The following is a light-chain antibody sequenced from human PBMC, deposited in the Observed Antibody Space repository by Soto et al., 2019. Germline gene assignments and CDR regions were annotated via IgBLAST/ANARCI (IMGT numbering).Light chain of an antibody. Sequence: DIVMTQSPDSLAVSLGERATINCQSSQSVLYSSNNKTYLAWYQQKPGQPPKLLIYWASTRESGVPDRFSGSGSGTDFTLTICSLQAEYVAVYYCQQYYSTPWTFGQGTNVEIK. CDR1: QSVLYSSNNKTY. V-gene: IGKV4-1*01. CDR2: WAS. J-gene: IGKJ1*01. CDR3: QQYYSTPWT.